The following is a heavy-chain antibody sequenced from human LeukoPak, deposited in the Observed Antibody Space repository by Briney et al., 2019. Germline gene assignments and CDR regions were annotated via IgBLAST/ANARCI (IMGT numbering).Heavy chain of an antibody. D-gene: IGHD2-15*01. CDR1: GLTFSSYA. CDR2: ISGSGGST. Sequence: KSGGSLRLSCAASGLTFSSYAMSWVRQAPGKGLEWVSAISGSGGSTYYADSVKGRFTISRDNSKNTLYLQMNSLRAEDTAVYYCAKDPRYCSGGSCYYWGQGTLVTVSS. CDR3: AKDPRYCSGGSCYY. J-gene: IGHJ4*02. V-gene: IGHV3-23*01.